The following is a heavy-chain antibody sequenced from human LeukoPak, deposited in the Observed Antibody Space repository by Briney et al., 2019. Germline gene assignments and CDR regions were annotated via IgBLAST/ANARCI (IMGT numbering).Heavy chain of an antibody. J-gene: IGHJ4*02. CDR1: GFAFTRYS. V-gene: IGHV3-23*01. Sequence: GGSLRLSCAASGFAFTRYSMSWVRQTPGKGLEWVSAISTSGGGTYYADSVKGRFIISRDNSKNTLYLQLNSLRAEDTAIYFCAKDLMGNRIFVFWGQGTLVTVSS. D-gene: IGHD2/OR15-2a*01. CDR3: AKDLMGNRIFVF. CDR2: ISTSGGGT.